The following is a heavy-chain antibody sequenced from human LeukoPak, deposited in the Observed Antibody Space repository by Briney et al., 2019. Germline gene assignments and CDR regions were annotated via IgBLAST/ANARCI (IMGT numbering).Heavy chain of an antibody. CDR3: AKDLSLQLELPF. V-gene: IGHV3-23*01. CDR1: GFTFSSYA. J-gene: IGHJ4*02. D-gene: IGHD1-1*01. CDR2: ISGPGGST. Sequence: PGGSLRLSCATSGFTFSSYAMSWVRQAPGKGLEWVSTISGPGGSTFYADSVKGRFAISRDTSKNTLYLQMNSLRAEDTAVYYCAKDLSLQLELPFWSQGTLVTVSS.